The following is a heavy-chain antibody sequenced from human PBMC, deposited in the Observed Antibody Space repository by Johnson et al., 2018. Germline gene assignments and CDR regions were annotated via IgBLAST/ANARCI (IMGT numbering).Heavy chain of an antibody. V-gene: IGHV3-23*04. CDR2: MSGGGAST. D-gene: IGHD3-22*01. Sequence: VQLVESGGGLVQPGGSLRLYCAASGFSFSSYAMAWVRQAPGKGLEWVSAMSGGGASTYYADSVKGRFTMSRDNSKNTLFLQMNSLRAEDTAMYYCAKDPYYYDGSAYSTSYYYYYMDVWGKGTTVTVSS. CDR3: AKDPYYYDGSAYSTSYYYYYMDV. J-gene: IGHJ6*03. CDR1: GFSFSSYA.